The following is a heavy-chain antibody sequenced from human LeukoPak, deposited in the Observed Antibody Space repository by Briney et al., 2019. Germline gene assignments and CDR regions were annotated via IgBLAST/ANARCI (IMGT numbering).Heavy chain of an antibody. V-gene: IGHV5-51*01. CDR3: ARQRLGYCSGGSCYGGNYYYYMDV. Sequence: GESLKISCKGSGYSFTSYWIGWVRQMPGKGLEWMGIIYPGDSDTRYSPSFQGQVTISADKSISTAYLQWSSLKASDTAMYYCARQRLGYCSGGSCYGGNYYYYMDVWGKGTTVTISS. CDR1: GYSFTSYW. J-gene: IGHJ6*03. CDR2: IYPGDSDT. D-gene: IGHD2-15*01.